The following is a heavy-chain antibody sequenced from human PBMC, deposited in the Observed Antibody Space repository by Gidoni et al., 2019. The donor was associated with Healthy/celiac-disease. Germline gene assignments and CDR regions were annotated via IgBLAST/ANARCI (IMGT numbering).Heavy chain of an antibody. CDR2: IYSGGST. D-gene: IGHD5-18*01. CDR1: GFTVSRNY. Sequence: EVQLVESVGGLVQPGGSLRLSCAASGFTVSRNYMRWVRQAPGKGLEWGSVIYSGGSTYYADSVKGRFTISRDNSKNTLYLQMNSLRAEDTAVYYCARGRKDTAMVWYGMDVWGQGTTVTVSS. CDR3: ARGRKDTAMVWYGMDV. V-gene: IGHV3-66*01. J-gene: IGHJ6*02.